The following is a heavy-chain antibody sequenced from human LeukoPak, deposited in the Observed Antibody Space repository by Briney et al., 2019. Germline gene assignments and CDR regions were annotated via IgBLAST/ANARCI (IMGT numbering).Heavy chain of an antibody. J-gene: IGHJ4*02. D-gene: IGHD4-17*01. CDR1: GSSIITYY. CDR3: ARAYGDLYFVY. V-gene: IGHV4-4*07. CDR2: IYSSGRT. Sequence: SEALSLTCTVSGSSIITYYWSWIRQPAGKGLEWIGRIYSSGRTNYHPSLESRVTMSVDTSKNQFSLNLTSVTAADTAVYYCARAYGDLYFVYWGQGILVTVSS.